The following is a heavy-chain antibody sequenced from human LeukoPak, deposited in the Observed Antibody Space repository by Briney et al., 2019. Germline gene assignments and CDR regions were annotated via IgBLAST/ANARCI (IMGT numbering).Heavy chain of an antibody. CDR1: GGSISSGSYY. Sequence: PSETLSLTCTVSGGSISSGSYYWSWIRQPAGKGLEWIGRIYTSGSTNYNPSLKSRVTISVDTSKNQFSLKLSSVTAADTAVYYCARSPSGSYWFDPWGQGTLVTVSS. CDR2: IYTSGST. J-gene: IGHJ5*02. V-gene: IGHV4-61*02. CDR3: ARSPSGSYWFDP. D-gene: IGHD3-10*01.